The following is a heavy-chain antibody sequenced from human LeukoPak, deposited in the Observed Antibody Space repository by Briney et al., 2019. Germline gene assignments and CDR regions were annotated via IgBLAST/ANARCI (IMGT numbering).Heavy chain of an antibody. CDR3: ARDVYGDYGSDY. D-gene: IGHD4-17*01. CDR2: ISSSSSYI. CDR1: GFTFSSYS. Sequence: GGSLRLSCAASGFTFSSYSMNWVRQAPGKGLEWVSSISSSSSYIYYADSVKGRFTISRDNAKNSLYLQMNSLRAEDTAFYYCARDVYGDYGSDYWGQGTLVTVSS. V-gene: IGHV3-21*01. J-gene: IGHJ4*02.